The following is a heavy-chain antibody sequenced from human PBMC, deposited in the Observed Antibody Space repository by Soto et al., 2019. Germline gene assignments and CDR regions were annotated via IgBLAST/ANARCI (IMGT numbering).Heavy chain of an antibody. V-gene: IGHV3-30*18. Sequence: GSLRLSCAAAGFTFSFYGMHWVRQAPGKGLEWLAVISYDEKNKFYADSVKGRFTISRDNSKNTLSLQMNSLRTEDTAVYYCAKGGSSYSDPLDDWAQGTLVTVSS. J-gene: IGHJ4*02. CDR1: GFTFSFYG. D-gene: IGHD6-6*01. CDR3: AKGGSSYSDPLDD. CDR2: ISYDEKNK.